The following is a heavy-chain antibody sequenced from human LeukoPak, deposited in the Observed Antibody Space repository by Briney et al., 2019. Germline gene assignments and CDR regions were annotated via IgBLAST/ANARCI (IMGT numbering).Heavy chain of an antibody. CDR1: GGSISSSNW. CDR2: IYHSRST. D-gene: IGHD3-9*01. V-gene: IGHV4-4*02. CDR3: VAYNYDILTGFLNWFDP. Sequence: NASETLSLTCAVSGGSISSSNWWSWVRQPPGKGLEWIGEIYHSRSTNYNPSLKSRVTISVDKSKNQFSLKLSSVTAADTAVYYCVAYNYDILTGFLNWFDPWGQGTLVTVSS. J-gene: IGHJ5*02.